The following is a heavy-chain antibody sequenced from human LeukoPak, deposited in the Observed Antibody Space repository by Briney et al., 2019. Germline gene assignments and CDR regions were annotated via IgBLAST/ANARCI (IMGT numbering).Heavy chain of an antibody. CDR2: IRSKANSYAT. CDR3: ITMVRGDYYYYGMDV. D-gene: IGHD3-10*01. CDR1: GFTFSGSA. V-gene: IGHV3-73*01. Sequence: GGSLKLSRAASGFTFSGSAMHWVRQASGKGLEWVGRIRSKANSYATAYAASVKGRFTISRDDSKNTAYLQMNSLKTEDTAVYYCITMVRGDYYYYGMDVWGKGTTVTVSS. J-gene: IGHJ6*04.